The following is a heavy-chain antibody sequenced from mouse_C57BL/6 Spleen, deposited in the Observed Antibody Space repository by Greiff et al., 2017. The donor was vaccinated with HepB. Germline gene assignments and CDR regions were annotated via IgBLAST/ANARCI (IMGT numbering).Heavy chain of an antibody. CDR3: ARDCYGSIYWYFDV. Sequence: EVQLQQSGPELVKPGASVKISCKASGYTFTDYYMNWVKQSHGKSLEWIGDINPNNGGTSYNQKFKGKATLTVDKSSSTAYMELRSLTSEDAAVYYCARDCYGSIYWYFDVWGTGTTVTVSS. D-gene: IGHD1-1*01. CDR2: INPNNGGT. CDR1: GYTFTDYY. V-gene: IGHV1-26*01. J-gene: IGHJ1*03.